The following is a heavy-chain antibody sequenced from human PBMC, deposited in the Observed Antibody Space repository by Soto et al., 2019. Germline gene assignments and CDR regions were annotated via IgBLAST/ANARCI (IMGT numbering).Heavy chain of an antibody. V-gene: IGHV3-23*01. Sequence: EVQLLASGGGLVQPGGSLRLSCAASGFTFSSYAMSWVRQDPGKGLEWVSAISGSGGSTYYADSVNGRFTISRDNSKNTLYLQMNSLRAEDTAVYYCAKDSWGGVGATYFDYWGQGTLVTVSS. J-gene: IGHJ4*02. D-gene: IGHD1-26*01. CDR1: GFTFSSYA. CDR3: AKDSWGGVGATYFDY. CDR2: ISGSGGST.